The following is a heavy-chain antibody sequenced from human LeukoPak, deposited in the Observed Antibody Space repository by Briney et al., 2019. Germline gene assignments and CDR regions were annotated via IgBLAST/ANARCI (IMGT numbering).Heavy chain of an antibody. J-gene: IGHJ4*02. CDR2: INPNSGGT. CDR3: AREAGYSGYAGY. V-gene: IGHV1-2*02. D-gene: IGHD5-12*01. Sequence: GASVKVSCKASGYSFTGYYMHWVRQAPGQGLEWMGWINPNSGGTNYAQKFQGRVTMTRDTSISTAYMELSRLRSDDTAVYYCAREAGYSGYAGYWGQGTLVTVSS. CDR1: GYSFTGYY.